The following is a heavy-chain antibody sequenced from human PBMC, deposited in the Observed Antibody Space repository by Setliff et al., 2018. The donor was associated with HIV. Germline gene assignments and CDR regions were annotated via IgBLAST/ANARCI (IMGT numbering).Heavy chain of an antibody. D-gene: IGHD6-19*01. Sequence: ASVKVSCKASGYIFTGYYIHWVRQAPGQGLEWMGRINPNNGDTNSAQKFQGRVTMTRDTSISTAYMELSRLRSDDTAVYYCARDRWVWGGSDSGYYYYFMDVWGKGATVTVS. V-gene: IGHV1-2*06. CDR3: ARDRWVWGGSDSGYYYYFMDV. CDR1: GYIFTGYY. CDR2: INPNNGDT. J-gene: IGHJ6*03.